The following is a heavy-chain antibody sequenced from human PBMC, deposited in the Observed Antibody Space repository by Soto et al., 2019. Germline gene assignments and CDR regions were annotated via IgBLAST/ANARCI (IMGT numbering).Heavy chain of an antibody. Sequence: ASVKVSCKVSGYTLTELSMHWVRQAPGKGLEWMGGFDPEDGETIYAQKFQGRVTMTEDTSTDTAYMELSSLRSEDTAVYYCATGQSLFYYYDSSGYFPWGQGTLVPSPQ. J-gene: IGHJ5*02. CDR2: FDPEDGET. D-gene: IGHD3-22*01. CDR1: GYTLTELS. V-gene: IGHV1-24*01. CDR3: ATGQSLFYYYDSSGYFP.